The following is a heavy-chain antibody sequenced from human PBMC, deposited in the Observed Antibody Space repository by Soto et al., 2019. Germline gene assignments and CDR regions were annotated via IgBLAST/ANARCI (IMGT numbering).Heavy chain of an antibody. D-gene: IGHD3-3*01. Sequence: QVQLVQSGAEVKKPGSSVKVSCKASGGTFSSYAISWVRQAPGQGLEWMGGIIPISGTANYAQKFQGRVTIPADESTSRAYMEMSSLRSEETAVYYWARALMGDVEKKKYYFDYWGQGTLVTVSS. CDR2: IIPISGTA. V-gene: IGHV1-69*01. CDR1: GGTFSSYA. CDR3: ARALMGDVEKKKYYFDY. J-gene: IGHJ4*02.